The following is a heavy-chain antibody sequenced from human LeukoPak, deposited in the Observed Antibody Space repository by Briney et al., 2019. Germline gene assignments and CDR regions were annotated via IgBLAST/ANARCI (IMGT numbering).Heavy chain of an antibody. V-gene: IGHV3-7*01. CDR1: GFTFSSYW. Sequence: GGSLRLSCAASGFTFSSYWMSWVRQAPGKGLEWVANIKQDGSEKYYVDSVKGRFTISRDNAKNSLYLQMNSLRAEDTAVCYCATIYSSSWYNWFDPWGQGTLVTVS. CDR2: IKQDGSEK. D-gene: IGHD6-13*01. CDR3: ATIYSSSWYNWFDP. J-gene: IGHJ5*02.